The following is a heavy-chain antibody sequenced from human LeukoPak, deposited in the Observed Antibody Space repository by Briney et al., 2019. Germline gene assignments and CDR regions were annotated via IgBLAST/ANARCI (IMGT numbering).Heavy chain of an antibody. V-gene: IGHV4-59*01. J-gene: IGHJ4*02. Sequence: SETLSLTCAVYGGSISNYYWSWIRQPPGKGLEWIGYIYYSGSTNYHPSLKSRVTISVDTSKNQFSLKLSSVTAADTAVYYCVRGGPPTVTRLDYWGQGTLVTVSS. CDR3: VRGGPPTVTRLDY. D-gene: IGHD4-17*01. CDR1: GGSISNYY. CDR2: IYYSGST.